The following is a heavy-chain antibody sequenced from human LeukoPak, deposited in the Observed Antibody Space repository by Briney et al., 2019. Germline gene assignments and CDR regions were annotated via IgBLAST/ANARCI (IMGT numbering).Heavy chain of an antibody. CDR3: ARESSVSGWYIY. Sequence: GGSLRLSCAASGFTVSTNYMSWGRQAPGKGLEWVSTIYRGGDTYYADSVKGRFTISRPNSRNALYLQMNSLRSEDTAVYYCARESSVSGWYIYWGQGTLVTVSS. J-gene: IGHJ4*02. D-gene: IGHD6-19*01. V-gene: IGHV3-53*04. CDR2: IYRGGDT. CDR1: GFTVSTNY.